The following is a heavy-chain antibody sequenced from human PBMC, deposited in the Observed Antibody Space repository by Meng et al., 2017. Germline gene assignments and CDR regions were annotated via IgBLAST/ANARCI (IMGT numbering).Heavy chain of an antibody. CDR1: GFTFSNAW. V-gene: IGHV3-15*01. Sequence: EVQLVESGGGLVKPGGSLRLSCAASGFTFSNAWMSWVRQAPGKGLEWVGRIKSKTDGGTTDYAAPAKGRFTISRDDSKNTLYLQMNSLKTEDTAVYYCTLDTAMVTIDYWGQGTLVTVSS. D-gene: IGHD5-18*01. CDR2: IKSKTDGGTT. CDR3: TLDTAMVTIDY. J-gene: IGHJ4*02.